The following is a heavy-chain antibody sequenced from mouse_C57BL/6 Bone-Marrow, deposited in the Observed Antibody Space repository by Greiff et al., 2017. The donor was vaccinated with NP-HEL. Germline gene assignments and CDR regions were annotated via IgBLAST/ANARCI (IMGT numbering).Heavy chain of an antibody. CDR3: ASPYDYDGAWFAY. D-gene: IGHD2-4*01. CDR2: ISSGGSYT. V-gene: IGHV5-6*01. Sequence: EVMLVESGGDLVKPGGSLKLSCAASGFTFSSSGMSWVRQTPDKRLEWVATISSGGSYTSYPARVTGRFTISRDNAKNTLYLPMSSLKSEETAMYDCASPYDYDGAWFAYWGQGTLVTVSA. J-gene: IGHJ3*01. CDR1: GFTFSSSG.